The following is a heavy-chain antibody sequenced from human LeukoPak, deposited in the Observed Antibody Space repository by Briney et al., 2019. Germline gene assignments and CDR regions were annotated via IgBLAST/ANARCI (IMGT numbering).Heavy chain of an antibody. J-gene: IGHJ4*02. Sequence: SETLSLTCTVSGGSIISSHYYWSWIRQPPGKGLEWIGEINHSGSTNYNPSLKSRVTISVDTSKNQFSLKLSSVTAADTAVYYCARGLGYWGQGTLVTVSS. CDR3: ARGLGY. CDR2: INHSGST. V-gene: IGHV4-39*07. D-gene: IGHD7-27*01. CDR1: GGSIISSHYY.